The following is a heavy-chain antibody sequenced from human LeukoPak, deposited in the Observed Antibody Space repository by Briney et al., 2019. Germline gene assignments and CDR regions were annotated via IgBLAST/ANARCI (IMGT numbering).Heavy chain of an antibody. Sequence: SETLSLTCTVSGDSINNYYWNWIRQPAERGLEWLGHIYTSGITSYNPSLKSRVTMSIDTSKNQFSLNLTSVTAADTAVYYCASRSSGGFDYWGQGTLVTVSS. CDR3: ASRSSGGFDY. D-gene: IGHD1-26*01. CDR1: GDSINNYY. V-gene: IGHV4-4*07. J-gene: IGHJ4*02. CDR2: IYTSGIT.